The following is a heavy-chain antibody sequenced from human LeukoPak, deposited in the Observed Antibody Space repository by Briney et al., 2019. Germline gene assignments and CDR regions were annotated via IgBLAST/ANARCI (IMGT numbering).Heavy chain of an antibody. CDR3: AKDNGGSSTGGYYFDS. CDR2: ISYDGINK. J-gene: IGHJ4*02. Sequence: GGSLRLSCAASGFTFSSYGMHWVRQAPGKGLEWVAVISYDGINKYYADSVKGRFTISRDNSKNTLYLQMNSLRAEDTAVYYCAKDNGGSSTGGYYFDSWGQGTLVTVSS. V-gene: IGHV3-30*18. CDR1: GFTFSSYG. D-gene: IGHD1-26*01.